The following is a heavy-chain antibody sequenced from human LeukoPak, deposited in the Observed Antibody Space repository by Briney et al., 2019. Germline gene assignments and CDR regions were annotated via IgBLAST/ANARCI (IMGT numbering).Heavy chain of an antibody. CDR3: ARGVLWGVPAAIRTAKDYYMDV. D-gene: IGHD2-2*02. V-gene: IGHV3-21*01. J-gene: IGHJ6*03. Sequence: PGGSLRLSCAASGFTFSSYSMNWVRQAPGKGLEWVSSISSSSSYIYYADSVKGRFTISRDNAKNSLYLQMNSLRAEDTAVYYCARGVLWGVPAAIRTAKDYYMDVWGKGTTVTVSS. CDR1: GFTFSSYS. CDR2: ISSSSSYI.